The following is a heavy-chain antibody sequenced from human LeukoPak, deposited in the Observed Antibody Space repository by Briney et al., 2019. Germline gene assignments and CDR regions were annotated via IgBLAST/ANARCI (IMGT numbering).Heavy chain of an antibody. D-gene: IGHD3-22*01. J-gene: IGHJ4*02. CDR3: ARDQGYYDSSGYYWGEERFDY. V-gene: IGHV3-21*01. Sequence: PGGSLRLSCAASGFTFSSYSMNWVRQAPGKGLEWVSSISSSSSYIYYADSVKGRFTISRDNAKNSLYLQMNSLRAEDTAVYYCARDQGYYDSSGYYWGEERFDYWGQGTLVTVSS. CDR2: ISSSSSYI. CDR1: GFTFSSYS.